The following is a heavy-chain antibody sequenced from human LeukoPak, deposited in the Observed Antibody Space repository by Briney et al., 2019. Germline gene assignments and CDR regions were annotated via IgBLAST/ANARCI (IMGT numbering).Heavy chain of an antibody. CDR1: GFTFSSYE. CDR2: INHSGST. CDR3: ARARRGYGMDV. V-gene: IGHV4-34*01. Sequence: GSLRLSCAASGFTFSSYEMNWVRQAPGKGLEWIGEINHSGSTNYNPSLKSRVTISVDTSKNQFSLKLSSVTAADTAVYYCARARRGYGMDVWGKGTTVTVSS. D-gene: IGHD3-16*01. J-gene: IGHJ6*04.